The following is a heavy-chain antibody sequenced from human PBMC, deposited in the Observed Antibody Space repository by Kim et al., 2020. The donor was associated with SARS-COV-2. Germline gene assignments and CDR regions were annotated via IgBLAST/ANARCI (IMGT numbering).Heavy chain of an antibody. V-gene: IGHV3-23*01. D-gene: IGHD6-13*01. CDR1: GFTFYNYA. CDR2: ISGRGGDT. J-gene: IGHJ5*02. CDR3: ARAPNSWDPNWFDP. Sequence: GGSLRLSCAASGFTFYNYAMSWVRQAPGKGLEWVSTISGRGGDTYYADSVKGRFTISRDNSKNTLYLQMNTLRADDTAVYFCARAPNSWDPNWFDPWG.